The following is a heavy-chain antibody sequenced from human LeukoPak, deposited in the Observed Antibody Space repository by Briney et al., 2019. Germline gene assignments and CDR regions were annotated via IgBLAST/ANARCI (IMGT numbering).Heavy chain of an antibody. D-gene: IGHD5-18*01. CDR3: ARTRSGYSYGPDFDY. CDR2: IYHSGST. CDR1: GGSISSGGYY. Sequence: NPSQTLSLTCTVSGGSISSGGYYWSWIRQPPGKGLEWIGYIYHSGSTYYNPSLKSRVTISVDRSKNQFSLKLSSVTAADTAVYYCARTRSGYSYGPDFDYWGQGTLVTVSS. J-gene: IGHJ4*02. V-gene: IGHV4-30-2*01.